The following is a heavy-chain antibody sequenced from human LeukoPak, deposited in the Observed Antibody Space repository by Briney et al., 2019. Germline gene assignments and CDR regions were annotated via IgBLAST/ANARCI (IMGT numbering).Heavy chain of an antibody. CDR3: AASTSSSYYYMDV. J-gene: IGHJ6*03. D-gene: IGHD2-2*01. CDR1: GFTFSSYG. V-gene: IGHV3-30*02. Sequence: GGSLRLSCAASGFTFSSYGMHWVRQAPGKGLEWVAFIRYDGSNKYYADSVKGRFTISRDNSKNTLYLQMNSLRAEDTAVYYCAASTSSSYYYMDVWGKGTTVTVSS. CDR2: IRYDGSNK.